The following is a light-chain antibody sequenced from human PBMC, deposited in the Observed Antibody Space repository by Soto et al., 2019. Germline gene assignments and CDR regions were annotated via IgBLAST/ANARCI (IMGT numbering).Light chain of an antibody. V-gene: IGKV3-11*01. J-gene: IGKJ4*01. CDR2: DAS. CDR3: QQRSNWPPT. CDR1: QSVSSY. Sequence: IAMTQSPATLSVPPGERATLSCRASQSVSSYLAWYQQKPGQAPRLLIYDASNRATGIPARFSGSGSGTDFTLTISSLEPEDFAVYYCQQRSNWPPTFGGGTKVDIK.